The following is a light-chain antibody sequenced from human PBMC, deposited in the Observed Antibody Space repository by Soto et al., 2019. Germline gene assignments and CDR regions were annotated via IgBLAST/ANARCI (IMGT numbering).Light chain of an antibody. Sequence: DIQLTQSPSSLSASVGDRCTLTCRASQSISISLNWYQLKPGKAPNLLMYGASYLKSGVPTRFSGSGSGTDFTLTISSLQPEDFATYSCQQTYTTPEITFGQGTRLEIK. CDR1: QSISIS. CDR3: QQTYTTPEIT. V-gene: IGKV1-39*01. CDR2: GAS. J-gene: IGKJ5*01.